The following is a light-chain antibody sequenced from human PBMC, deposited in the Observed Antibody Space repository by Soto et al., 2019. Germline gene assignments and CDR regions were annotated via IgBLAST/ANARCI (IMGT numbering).Light chain of an antibody. CDR1: SSDVGGYNY. CDR3: ASYTSTSKV. V-gene: IGLV2-14*01. CDR2: DVS. Sequence: QSVLTQPASVSGSPGQSITISCTGTSSDVGGYNYVSWYQQHPGKAPKLMIYDVSNRPSGVSNRFSGSKSGNTASLTISGLQAENEADYSGASYTSTSKVFGPGTKFTGL. J-gene: IGLJ1*01.